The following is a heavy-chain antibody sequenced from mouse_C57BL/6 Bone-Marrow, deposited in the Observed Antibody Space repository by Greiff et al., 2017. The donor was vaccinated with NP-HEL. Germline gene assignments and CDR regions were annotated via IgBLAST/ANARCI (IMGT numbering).Heavy chain of an antibody. CDR2: IYPGSGST. V-gene: IGHV1-55*01. D-gene: IGHD3-2*02. CDR3: AREGVDSSGS. CDR1: GYTFTSYW. J-gene: IGHJ3*01. Sequence: VQLQQSGAELVKPGASVKMSCKASGYTFTSYWITWVKQRPGQGLEWIGDIYPGSGSTNYNEKFKSKATLTVDTSSSTAYMQLSSLTSEDSAVYYCAREGVDSSGSWGQGTLVTVSA.